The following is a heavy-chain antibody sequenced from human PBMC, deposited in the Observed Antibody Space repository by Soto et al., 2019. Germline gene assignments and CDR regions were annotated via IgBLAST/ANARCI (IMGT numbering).Heavy chain of an antibody. D-gene: IGHD2-21*02. CDR1: GGSFSGYY. J-gene: IGHJ5*02. V-gene: IGHV4-34*09. Sequence: SETLSLTCAVYGGSFSGYYWSWIRQPPGKGLEWIGYIYYSGSTYYNPSLKSRVTISVDTSKNQFSLKLSSVTAADTAVYYCARGLRLTAFWFDPWGQGTLVTVSS. CDR2: IYYSGST. CDR3: ARGLRLTAFWFDP.